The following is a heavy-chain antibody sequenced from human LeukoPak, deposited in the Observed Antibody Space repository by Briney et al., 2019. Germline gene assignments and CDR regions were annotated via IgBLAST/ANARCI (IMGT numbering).Heavy chain of an antibody. CDR1: GGSISSGDYY. V-gene: IGHV4-30-4*08. CDR3: ARYYDFWSGYPSFDY. Sequence: PSETLSLTCTVSGGSISSGDYYWSWIRQPPGKGLEWIGYIYYSGSTYYNPSLKSRVTISVDTSKNQFSLKLSSVTAADTAVYYCARYYDFWSGYPSFDYWGQGTLVTVSS. D-gene: IGHD3-3*01. CDR2: IYYSGST. J-gene: IGHJ4*02.